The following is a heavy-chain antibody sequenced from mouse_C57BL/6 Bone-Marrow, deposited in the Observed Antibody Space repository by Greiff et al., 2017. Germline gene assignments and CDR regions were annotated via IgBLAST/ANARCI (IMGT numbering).Heavy chain of an antibody. CDR3: ADYYSNYMFAY. D-gene: IGHD2-5*01. CDR2: IYPRSGNT. V-gene: IGHV1-81*01. J-gene: IGHJ3*01. CDR1: GYTFTSYG. Sequence: QVQLQQSGAELARPGASVKLSCKASGYTFTSYGISWVKQRTGQGLEWIGEIYPRSGNTYYNEKFKGKATLTADNSSSTAYMELRSLTSEDSAVYFCADYYSNYMFAYWGQGTLVTVSA.